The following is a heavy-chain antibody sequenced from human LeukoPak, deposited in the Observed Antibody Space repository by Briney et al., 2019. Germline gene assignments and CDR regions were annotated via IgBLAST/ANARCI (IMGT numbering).Heavy chain of an antibody. CDR1: GGSIRSYY. D-gene: IGHD3-10*01. V-gene: IGHV4-59*01. CDR3: ARGGRGDRTGPFDF. J-gene: IGHJ4*02. CDR2: IYYSGST. Sequence: SETLSLTCSVSGGSIRSYYWNWIRQPPGKGLEYIGYIYYSGSTNYNPSLKSRVTISVDTSKNQFSLKLTSVTAAVTAVYYCARGGRGDRTGPFDFWGQGTLVTVSS.